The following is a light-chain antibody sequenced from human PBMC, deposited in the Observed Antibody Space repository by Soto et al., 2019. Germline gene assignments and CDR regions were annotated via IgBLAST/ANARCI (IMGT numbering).Light chain of an antibody. CDR3: QQYGSSKVT. CDR2: GAS. V-gene: IGKV3-20*01. Sequence: EIVLTQSPGTLSLSPGERATLSCRASQSVGSGYLAWYQQKPGQAPRLLIYGASSRATGIPDRFSGSGSGTDFTLTISRLEPEDFAVYYCQQYGSSKVTFGQGTKVDIK. CDR1: QSVGSGY. J-gene: IGKJ1*01.